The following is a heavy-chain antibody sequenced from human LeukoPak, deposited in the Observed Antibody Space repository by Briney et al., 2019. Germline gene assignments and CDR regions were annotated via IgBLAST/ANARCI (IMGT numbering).Heavy chain of an antibody. CDR1: GFTFSSYA. CDR3: AKDRNLRSGCSDY. J-gene: IGHJ4*02. CDR2: ITGSDST. V-gene: IGHV3-23*01. Sequence: PGGSLRLSCAASGFTFSSYAMSWVRQAPGKGLEWVSTITGSDSTYYADSVKGRFTISRDNSENTLYLQMNSLRAEDTAVYYCAKDRNLRSGCSDYWGQGTLVTVSS. D-gene: IGHD6-19*01.